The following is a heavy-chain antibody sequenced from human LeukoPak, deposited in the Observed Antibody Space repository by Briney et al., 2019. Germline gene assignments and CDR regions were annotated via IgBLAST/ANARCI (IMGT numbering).Heavy chain of an antibody. CDR1: GYTFTGYY. D-gene: IGHD2-15*01. J-gene: IGHJ5*02. Sequence: ASVKVSCKASGYTFTGYYMHWVRQAPGQGLEWMGWINPNSGGTNYAQKFQGRVTMTRDTSISTAYMELSRLRSDDTAVYYCARDRRSSGGSGIFDPRGQGTLVTVSS. CDR2: INPNSGGT. V-gene: IGHV1-2*02. CDR3: ARDRRSSGGSGIFDP.